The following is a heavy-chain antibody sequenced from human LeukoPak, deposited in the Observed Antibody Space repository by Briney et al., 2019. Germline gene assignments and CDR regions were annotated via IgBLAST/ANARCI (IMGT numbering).Heavy chain of an antibody. J-gene: IGHJ5*02. CDR2: IYYSGSS. CDR3: ARIISPGATLDL. CDR1: GGSINNYY. Sequence: SETLSLTCTVSGGSINNYYWTWIRQPPGKGLEWIGWIYYSGSSNYNPSLKSRVTISVDTSNNQFSLKLTSVTAADTAVYYWARIISPGATLDLWGQGTLVTVSS. V-gene: IGHV4-59*01. D-gene: IGHD5-12*01.